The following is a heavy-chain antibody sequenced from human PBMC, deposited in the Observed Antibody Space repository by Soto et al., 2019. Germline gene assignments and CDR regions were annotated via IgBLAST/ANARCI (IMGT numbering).Heavy chain of an antibody. V-gene: IGHV3-64D*06. CDR3: ALDQFYYNDFSGRPLNAFDV. J-gene: IGHJ3*01. Sequence: GGSLRLSCSASGFTFSTYAMHWVRQAPGKGLKYVSAISSDCIRTYYADSVKGRFTISRDISKTTLFLQMSSLRADDTAVYYCALDQFYYNDFSGRPLNAFDVWGHGTMVTVSS. D-gene: IGHD3-22*01. CDR1: GFTFSTYA. CDR2: ISSDCIRT.